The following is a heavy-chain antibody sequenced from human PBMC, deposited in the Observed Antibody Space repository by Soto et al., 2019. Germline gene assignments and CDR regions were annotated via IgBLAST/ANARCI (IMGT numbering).Heavy chain of an antibody. Sequence: EVQLLESGGDLVQPGGSLRLSCAASGFTFRTYAMSWVRQAPGKGLEWVSSISGSGGATYYADSVKGRFTISRDNSKKTLDLQMNSLKGEDKGVYYWAKIGGGLRLGELSLYQDWGQGTLVTVSS. CDR2: ISGSGGAT. V-gene: IGHV3-23*01. D-gene: IGHD3-16*02. J-gene: IGHJ4*02. CDR1: GFTFRTYA. CDR3: AKIGGGLRLGELSLYQD.